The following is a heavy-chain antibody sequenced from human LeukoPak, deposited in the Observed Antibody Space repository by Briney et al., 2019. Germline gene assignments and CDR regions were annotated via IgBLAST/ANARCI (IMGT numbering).Heavy chain of an antibody. Sequence: PSETLSLTCTISGDSTSSDRYYGGWVRQPPGKGLEWIRNIYYSGSTYYNPSLKSRVTMSVDTSKNQFFLKLNSVTAADTAVYYCARGRPYSGGYHLDYWGQGTLVTVSP. CDR1: GDSTSSDRYY. D-gene: IGHD1-26*01. CDR3: ARGRPYSGGYHLDY. CDR2: IYYSGST. V-gene: IGHV4-39*01. J-gene: IGHJ4*02.